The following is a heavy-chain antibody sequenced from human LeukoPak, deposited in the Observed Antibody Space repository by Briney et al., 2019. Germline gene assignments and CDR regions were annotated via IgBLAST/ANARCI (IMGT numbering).Heavy chain of an antibody. CDR2: INQDASVR. Sequence: GGSLRLSCTASGFTFNTYWMIWVRQAPGKGLEWVANINQDASVRYYVASVKGRFTISRDNARNLVHLQMNSLRAEDTAVYYCAKDEGALVPYYFDYWGLGTLVTVSS. CDR3: AKDEGALVPYYFDY. V-gene: IGHV3-7*01. J-gene: IGHJ4*02. CDR1: GFTFNTYW. D-gene: IGHD1-26*01.